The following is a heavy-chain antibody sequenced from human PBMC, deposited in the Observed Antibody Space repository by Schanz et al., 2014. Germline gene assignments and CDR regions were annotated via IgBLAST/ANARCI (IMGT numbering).Heavy chain of an antibody. D-gene: IGHD3-16*01. V-gene: IGHV1-2*06. CDR2: IQPNSGGT. J-gene: IGHJ4*02. CDR1: GYTFTGYF. CDR3: AKDRMGASYYFDS. Sequence: QVQLVQSGAEVKKPGASVKVSCKASGYTFTGYFIHWVRQAPGQGLEWMGRIQPNSGGTIFAQKFQGRVSMTRATSISTAYREPSSLRSDDTAVYYCAKDRMGASYYFDSWGQGTLVAVST.